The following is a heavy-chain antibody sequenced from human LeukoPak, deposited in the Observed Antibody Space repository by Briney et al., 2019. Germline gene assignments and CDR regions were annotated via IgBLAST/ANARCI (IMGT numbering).Heavy chain of an antibody. CDR3: ARRSDYDILTGYSNSRFDP. J-gene: IGHJ5*02. Sequence: SETLSLTCAVYGESFSGYYLSWIRQPPGQGLEWIGEINHSGSTNNNPTLKSRVTISVDTSKNQFSLKLSSVTAADTAVYYCARRSDYDILTGYSNSRFDPWGQGTLVTVSS. CDR1: GESFSGYY. V-gene: IGHV4-34*01. D-gene: IGHD3-9*01. CDR2: INHSGST.